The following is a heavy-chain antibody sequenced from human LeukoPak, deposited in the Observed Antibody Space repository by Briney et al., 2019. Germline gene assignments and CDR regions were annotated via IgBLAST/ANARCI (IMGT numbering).Heavy chain of an antibody. CDR2: IYSGGST. CDR3: ARGGDDYNEIHFDY. D-gene: IGHD5-24*01. Sequence: GGSLRLSCAASGFTVSSNYMSWVRQAPGKGLEWVSVIYSGGSTYYADSVKGRFTISRDNSKNTLDLQMNSLRAEDTAVYYCARGGDDYNEIHFDYWGQGTLVTVSS. J-gene: IGHJ4*02. V-gene: IGHV3-66*01. CDR1: GFTVSSNY.